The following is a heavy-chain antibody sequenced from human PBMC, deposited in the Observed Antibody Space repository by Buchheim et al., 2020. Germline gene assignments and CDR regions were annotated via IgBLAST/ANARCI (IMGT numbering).Heavy chain of an antibody. V-gene: IGHV4-31*03. CDR1: GCSISSGGYY. J-gene: IGHJ6*02. CDR2: IYYSGST. D-gene: IGHD1-26*01. Sequence: QVQLQESGPGLVKPSQTLSLTCTVSGCSISSGGYYWSWIRQHPGKGLEWIGYIYYSGSTYYNPSLKSRVTISVDTSKNQFSLKRSSVTAADTAVYYCARERRQWEPHYYGMDVWGQGTT. CDR3: ARERRQWEPHYYGMDV.